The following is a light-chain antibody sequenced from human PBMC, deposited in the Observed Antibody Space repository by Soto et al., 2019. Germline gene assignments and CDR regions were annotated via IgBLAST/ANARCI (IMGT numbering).Light chain of an antibody. CDR3: ASYTTGRIRV. J-gene: IGLJ2*01. V-gene: IGLV2-14*03. CDR1: SSDIGAYNS. Sequence: QSALTQPASVSASPGQSITISCTGTSSDIGAYNSVSWYQQHPAEAPQLIIYDVSYRPYGISSRFSGSKSGNTASLTVSGLQADDDADYYCASYTTGRIRVFGGGTKRTVL. CDR2: DVS.